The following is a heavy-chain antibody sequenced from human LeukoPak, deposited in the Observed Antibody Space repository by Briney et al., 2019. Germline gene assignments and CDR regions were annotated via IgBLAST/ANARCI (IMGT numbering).Heavy chain of an antibody. Sequence: GGSLRLSCVASGFTFSRYWMHWVRQDPRKGLVWGSRINGGGRNINYADSVRGRFTISRDNAKNTLYLQMNTLRVEDTAVYYCTRDLMDYDVSTGLHHYYMDVWGQGTTVTVSS. CDR3: TRDLMDYDVSTGLHHYYMDV. CDR1: GFTFSRYW. CDR2: INGGGRNI. V-gene: IGHV3-74*01. D-gene: IGHD3-9*01. J-gene: IGHJ6*02.